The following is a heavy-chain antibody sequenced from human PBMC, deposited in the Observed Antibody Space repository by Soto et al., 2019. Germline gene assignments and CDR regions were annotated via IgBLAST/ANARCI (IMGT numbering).Heavy chain of an antibody. CDR3: ARGEGYYYDSRGPSFSWFDP. CDR2: IYHSGAT. J-gene: IGHJ5*02. D-gene: IGHD3-22*01. Sequence: PSETLSLTCAVSGGAITSGGYSWSWIRQPPGKGLNLIGYIYHSGATYYSPSLKGRITISMDSDKNQFSLRLSSVTVADTAVYYCARGEGYYYDSRGPSFSWFDPWGQGALVTVSS. V-gene: IGHV4-30-2*01. CDR1: GGAITSGGYS.